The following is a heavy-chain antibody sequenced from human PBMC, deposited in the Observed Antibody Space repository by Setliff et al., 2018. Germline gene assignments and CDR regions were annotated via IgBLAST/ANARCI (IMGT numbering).Heavy chain of an antibody. CDR3: ARLSGFLYIDV. D-gene: IGHD3-3*01. V-gene: IGHV4-61*09. CDR1: GGSISNTYYY. J-gene: IGHJ6*03. CDR2: IYTSWST. Sequence: LSETLSLTCTVSGGSISNTYYYWSWIRQPAGKGLEWIGQIYTSWSTNYNPSLKSRVTISVDTSKNQFSLKLSSATAADTAVYYCARLSGFLYIDVWGKGTTVTV.